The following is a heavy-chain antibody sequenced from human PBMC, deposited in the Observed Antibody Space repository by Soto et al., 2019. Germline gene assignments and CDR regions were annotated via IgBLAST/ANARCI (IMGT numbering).Heavy chain of an antibody. CDR3: ARGGRRSPGMDV. D-gene: IGHD1-26*01. CDR1: GGSISSGGYY. Sequence: QVQLQESGPGLVKPSQTLSLTCTVSGGSISSGGYYWSWIRQHPGKGLEWIGYVYYSGSTYYNPSLKCRVTTSLDTSKNQCSLKLSSVTAGDTAVYYCARGGRRSPGMDVWGQGTTVTVSS. V-gene: IGHV4-31*03. CDR2: VYYSGST. J-gene: IGHJ6*02.